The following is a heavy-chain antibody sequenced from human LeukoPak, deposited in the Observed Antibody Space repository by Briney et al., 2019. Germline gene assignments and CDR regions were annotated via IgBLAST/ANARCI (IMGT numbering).Heavy chain of an antibody. J-gene: IGHJ5*02. CDR3: ARRSGSYYWFDP. CDR2: IYYSGST. V-gene: IGHV4-31*03. CDR1: GGSISSGGYY. D-gene: IGHD1-26*01. Sequence: PSETLSLTCTVSGGSISSGGYYWSWIRQHPGQGLEWIGYIYYSGSTYYNPSLKSRVTISVDTFKNQFSLKLSSVTAADTAVYYCARRSGSYYWFDPWGQGTLVTVSS.